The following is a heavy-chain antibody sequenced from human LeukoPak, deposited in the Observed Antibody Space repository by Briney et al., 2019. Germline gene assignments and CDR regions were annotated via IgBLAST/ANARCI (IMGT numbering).Heavy chain of an antibody. CDR1: GGTLNNYA. CDR2: INPNSGGT. CDR3: ARADSGSYYGY. Sequence: GSSVKVSCKASGGTLNNYAISWVRQAPGQGLEWMGWINPNSGGTNYAQKFQGRVTMTRDTSISTAYMELSRLRSDDTAVYYCARADSGSYYGYWGQGTLVTVSS. D-gene: IGHD1-26*01. V-gene: IGHV1-2*02. J-gene: IGHJ4*02.